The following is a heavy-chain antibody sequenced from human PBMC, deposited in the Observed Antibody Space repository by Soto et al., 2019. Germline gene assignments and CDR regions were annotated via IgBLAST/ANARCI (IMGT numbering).Heavy chain of an antibody. D-gene: IGHD3-10*02. CDR2: IYPGASDT. V-gene: IGHV5-51*01. CDR3: ARLFGVGSIRDYYYYGMDV. J-gene: IGHJ6*02. CDR1: GYSFTSYW. Sequence: GESLKISCKGSGYSFTSYWIGWVRQMPGKGLEWMGIIYPGASDTRYSPSFQGQVTISADKSISTAYLQWSSLKASDTAMYYCARLFGVGSIRDYYYYGMDVWGQGTTVTVSS.